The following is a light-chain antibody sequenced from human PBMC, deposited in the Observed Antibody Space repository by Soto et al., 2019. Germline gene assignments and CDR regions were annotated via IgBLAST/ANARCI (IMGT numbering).Light chain of an antibody. CDR1: QSLTTK. V-gene: IGKV3-15*01. CDR2: GAS. Sequence: DIVMTQSPANLSVSPGERATLSCRAGQSLTTKLAWYQHKPGQAPRLLIYGASTMATGIPARFSGSGSGTEFTLTISSLQSEDFAVYYCQQYYNWPGTFGQGTKLEIK. J-gene: IGKJ2*01. CDR3: QQYYNWPGT.